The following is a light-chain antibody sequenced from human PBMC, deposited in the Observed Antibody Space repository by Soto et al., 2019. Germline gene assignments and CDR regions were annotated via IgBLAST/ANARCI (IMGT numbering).Light chain of an antibody. CDR2: EVN. CDR3: ASFRSGTILV. Sequence: QSALTQPASVSGSPGQSVTISCTGPRSDIGDSNFISWYQHSPGKAPRLLIYEVNNRPPGVSRRFSCSKAGNTASLPISGLLDADEADYFCASFRSGTILVFGSGTKLTVL. CDR1: RSDIGDSNF. V-gene: IGLV2-14*01. J-gene: IGLJ2*01.